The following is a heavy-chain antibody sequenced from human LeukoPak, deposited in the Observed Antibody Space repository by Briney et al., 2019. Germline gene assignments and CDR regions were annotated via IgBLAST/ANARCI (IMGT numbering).Heavy chain of an antibody. CDR3: ARFGITVVRGGKYYFDY. V-gene: IGHV4-4*07. CDR1: GASISSYY. Sequence: PSETLSLTCTVSGASISSYYWSWIRQPAGKGLEWIGRIDGSGNTKYNPSLKSRITISVDTSKNQFSLMLSSVTAADTAVYYCARFGITVVRGGKYYFDYWGQGTLVTVSS. CDR2: IDGSGNT. D-gene: IGHD3-10*01. J-gene: IGHJ4*02.